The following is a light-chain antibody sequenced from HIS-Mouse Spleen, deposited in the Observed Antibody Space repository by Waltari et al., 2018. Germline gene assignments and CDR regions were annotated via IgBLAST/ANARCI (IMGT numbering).Light chain of an antibody. J-gene: IGLJ3*02. V-gene: IGLV6-57*02. CDR2: EEN. Sequence: NFMLTQPHSVSESPGKTVTISCTGSSGSIASNYVQWYQQRPGSAPTTVIYEENQRSHLVPDRFSGSIDSSSNSASLTISGLKTEDEADYYCQSYDSSNHGVFGGGTKLTVL. CDR3: QSYDSSNHGV. CDR1: SGSIASNY.